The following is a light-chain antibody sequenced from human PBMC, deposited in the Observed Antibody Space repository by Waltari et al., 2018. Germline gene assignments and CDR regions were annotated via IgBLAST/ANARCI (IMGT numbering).Light chain of an antibody. Sequence: DIQMTQSPSSLSASVGDSVTITCRASKGISNSLAWFQQKPGKVPNLLIYSASTLESGVPSRFSGSGSGTDFTLTISSLQPEDVATYYCQKYNGDPPWTFGQGTKVEIK. V-gene: IGKV1-27*01. CDR1: KGISNS. CDR3: QKYNGDPPWT. CDR2: SAS. J-gene: IGKJ1*01.